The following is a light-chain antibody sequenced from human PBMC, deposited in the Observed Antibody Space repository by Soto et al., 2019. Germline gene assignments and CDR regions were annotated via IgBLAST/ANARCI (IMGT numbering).Light chain of an antibody. CDR1: QSVSSY. J-gene: IGKJ1*01. Sequence: EIVLTQSPATLSLSPGERATLSCRASQSVSSYLAWYQQKPGQAPRFLIYDASNRATGIPARFSGSGSGTDFTPTISSLEPEDFAVYYCQQRSNWPPWTFGQGTKVDIK. CDR2: DAS. V-gene: IGKV3-11*01. CDR3: QQRSNWPPWT.